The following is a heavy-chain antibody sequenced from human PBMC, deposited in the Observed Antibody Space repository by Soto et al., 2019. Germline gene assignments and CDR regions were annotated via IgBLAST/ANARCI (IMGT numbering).Heavy chain of an antibody. Sequence: ASVKVSCKASGYTFTGYYMHWVRQAPGQGLEWMGWINPNSGGTNYAQKFQGWVTMTRDTSISTAYMELSRLRSDDTAVYYCARAYKGSPEYSNVGYYYYGMDVWGQGTTVTVSS. D-gene: IGHD6-6*01. J-gene: IGHJ6*02. CDR3: ARAYKGSPEYSNVGYYYYGMDV. CDR2: INPNSGGT. V-gene: IGHV1-2*04. CDR1: GYTFTGYY.